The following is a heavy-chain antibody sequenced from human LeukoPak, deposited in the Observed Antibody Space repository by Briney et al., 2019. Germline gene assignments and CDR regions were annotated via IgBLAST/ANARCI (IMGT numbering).Heavy chain of an antibody. Sequence: GESLRLSCAASGFTFSSYGMHWVRQAPGKGLEWVAVIWYDGSNKYYADSVKGRFTISRDNSKNTLYLQMNSLRAEDTAVYYCARDSARYGDYFTDYWGQGTLVTVSS. CDR3: ARDSARYGDYFTDY. V-gene: IGHV3-33*01. D-gene: IGHD4-17*01. CDR1: GFTFSSYG. CDR2: IWYDGSNK. J-gene: IGHJ4*02.